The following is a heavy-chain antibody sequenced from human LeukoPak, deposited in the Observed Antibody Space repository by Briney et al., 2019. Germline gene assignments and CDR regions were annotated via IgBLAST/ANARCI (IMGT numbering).Heavy chain of an antibody. Sequence: PAETLSLICSVSGDSIRRYYGSWIRQPAGGGLEWIGRIYSSGTTNYNPLLQSRVTMSVDPSKRQFSLQLTSVTAADKAVYYCARGLRRVATMTYSFYGLDVWGQGTTVTVSS. CDR1: GDSIRRYY. D-gene: IGHD5-12*01. CDR3: ARGLRRVATMTYSFYGLDV. V-gene: IGHV4-4*07. CDR2: IYSSGTT. J-gene: IGHJ6*02.